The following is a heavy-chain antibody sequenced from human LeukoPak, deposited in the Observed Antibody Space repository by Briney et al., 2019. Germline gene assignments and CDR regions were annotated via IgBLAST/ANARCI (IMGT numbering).Heavy chain of an antibody. D-gene: IGHD3-10*01. V-gene: IGHV3-74*01. CDR2: INSDGSST. J-gene: IGHJ4*02. CDR3: ARVQMLWFGGSPYDY. Sequence: PGGSLRLSCAASGFTFSSYSMNWVRQAPGKGLVWVSRINSDGSSTSYADSVKGRFTISRDNAKNTLYLQMNSLRAEDTAVYYCARVQMLWFGGSPYDYWGQGTLVTVSS. CDR1: GFTFSSYS.